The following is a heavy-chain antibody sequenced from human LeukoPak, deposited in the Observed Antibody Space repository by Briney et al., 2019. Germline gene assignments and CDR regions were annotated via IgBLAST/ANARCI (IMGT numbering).Heavy chain of an antibody. CDR2: ISYDGSNK. Sequence: GRSLRLSCAASGFTFSSYGMHWVRQAPGKGLEWVAVISYDGSNKYYADSVKGRLTISRDNSKNTLYLQMNSLRVDDTGLYYCAGPSSSGVGFWGQGTLVTVSS. J-gene: IGHJ4*02. V-gene: IGHV3-30*03. CDR3: AGPSSSGVGF. D-gene: IGHD6-6*01. CDR1: GFTFSSYG.